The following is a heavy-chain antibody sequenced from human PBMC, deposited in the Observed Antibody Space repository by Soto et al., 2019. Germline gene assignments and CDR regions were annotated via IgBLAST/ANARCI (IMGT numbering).Heavy chain of an antibody. V-gene: IGHV2-5*02. CDR2: IYWDDDK. Sequence: QITLKESGPTLVKPTQTLTLTCTFSGFSLNTELLAVGWIRQPPGKALEWLALIYWDDDKRYSPSLNSRLTITKDTSKNQVVLIMTNMNPVDTATYFCAYRHPGVEHYYDYWGQGTLVTVSS. CDR3: AYRHPGVEHYYDY. J-gene: IGHJ4*02. CDR1: GFSLNTELLA. D-gene: IGHD1-26*01.